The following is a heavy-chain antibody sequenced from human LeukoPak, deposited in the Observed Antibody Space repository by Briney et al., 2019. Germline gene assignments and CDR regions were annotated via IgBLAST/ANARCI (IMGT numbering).Heavy chain of an antibody. CDR3: AKKGYYYGSGRKGAFDI. Sequence: GGSLRLSCAASGFTFSSYSMNWVRQAPGKGLEWVSYISSSSSTIYYADSVKGRFTISRDNAKNTLYLQMNSLRAEDTAVYYCAKKGYYYGSGRKGAFDIWGQGTMVTVSS. D-gene: IGHD3-10*01. CDR1: GFTFSSYS. CDR2: ISSSSSTI. V-gene: IGHV3-48*04. J-gene: IGHJ3*02.